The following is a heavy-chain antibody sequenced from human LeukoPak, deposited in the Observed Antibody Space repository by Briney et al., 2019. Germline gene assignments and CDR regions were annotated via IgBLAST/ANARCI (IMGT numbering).Heavy chain of an antibody. D-gene: IGHD3-3*01. CDR3: ARGGITIFGVVSYMDV. V-gene: IGHV3-21*04. Sequence: PGGSLRLSCAASGFTFSRYSMNWVRQAPGKGPEWVSSITSSSSYIYYADSVKGRFTISRDNAKNSLYLQMNSLRAEDTALYYCARGGITIFGVVSYMDVWGKGTTVTVSS. CDR2: ITSSSSYI. J-gene: IGHJ6*03. CDR1: GFTFSRYS.